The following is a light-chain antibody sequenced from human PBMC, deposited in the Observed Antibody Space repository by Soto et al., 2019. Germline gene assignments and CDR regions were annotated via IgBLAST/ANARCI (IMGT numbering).Light chain of an antibody. V-gene: IGKV1-39*01. J-gene: IGKJ5*01. CDR1: QAINTY. CDR2: GTS. Sequence: DIQMTQSPSFLSASVGDRVTISCRASQAINTYLNWYQQKTGKASKLLIYGTSDLQNGVPSRFSGGGSGTDFTLTISSLQPEDFATCYCQQSYSTPLITFGQRTRLEV. CDR3: QQSYSTPLIT.